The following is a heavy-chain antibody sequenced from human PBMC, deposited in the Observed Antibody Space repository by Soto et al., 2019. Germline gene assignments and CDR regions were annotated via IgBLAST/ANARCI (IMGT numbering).Heavy chain of an antibody. D-gene: IGHD4-17*01. J-gene: IGHJ4*02. CDR3: AKSAPMDAGDKYYYDF. CDR1: GVTFSTFG. CDR2: IIPFFGTA. Sequence: SVKVSCKAPGVTFSTFGISWVRQAPGQGLEWMGGIIPFFGTARYSQKFEDRITITADESTNTVYMDLRSLTSEDTAIYYCAKSAPMDAGDKYYYDFWGQGALVTVSS. V-gene: IGHV1-69*13.